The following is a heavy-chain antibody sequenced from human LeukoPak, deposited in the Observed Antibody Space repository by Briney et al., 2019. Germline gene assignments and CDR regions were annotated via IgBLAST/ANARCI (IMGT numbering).Heavy chain of an antibody. CDR1: GGSISSYY. J-gene: IGHJ5*02. V-gene: IGHV4-59*01. Sequence: SETLSLTCTVSGGSISSYYWSWIRQPPGKGLEWIGYNYYSGSTNYNPSLKSRVTISVDTSKNQFSLKLSSVTAADTAVYYCARGKFDSSSSFWFDPWGQGTLVTVSS. CDR2: NYYSGST. CDR3: ARGKFDSSSSFWFDP. D-gene: IGHD6-6*01.